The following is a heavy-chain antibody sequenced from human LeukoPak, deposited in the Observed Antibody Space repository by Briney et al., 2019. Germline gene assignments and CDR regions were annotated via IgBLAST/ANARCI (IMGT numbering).Heavy chain of an antibody. V-gene: IGHV1-69*05. CDR2: IIPIFGTA. J-gene: IGHJ6*03. D-gene: IGHD6-13*01. CDR1: GGTFSSYA. Sequence: SVKVSCKASGGTFSSYAISWVRQAPGQGLEWMGGIIPIFGTANYAQKFQGRVTITTDESTSTAYMELSSLRSEDTAVYYCARGGQHPAKYYYYYYMDVWGKGTTVTVSS. CDR3: ARGGQHPAKYYYYYYMDV.